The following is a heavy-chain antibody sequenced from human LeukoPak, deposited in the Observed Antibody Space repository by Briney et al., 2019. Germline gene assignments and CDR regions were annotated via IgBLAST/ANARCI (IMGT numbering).Heavy chain of an antibody. J-gene: IGHJ4*02. Sequence: SETLSLTCTVSGGSISSYYWNWIRQPPGKGLEGIGYIYYSGSTNYNPSLKSRVTISVDPSKNQFSLKLSSVTAADTAVYYCARDRYYDSGSYYNWGQGTLVTVSS. D-gene: IGHD3-10*01. CDR3: ARDRYYDSGSYYN. CDR1: GGSISSYY. CDR2: IYYSGST. V-gene: IGHV4-59*01.